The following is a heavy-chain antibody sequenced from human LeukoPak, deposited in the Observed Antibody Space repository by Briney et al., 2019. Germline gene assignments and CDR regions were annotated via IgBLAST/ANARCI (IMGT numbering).Heavy chain of an antibody. V-gene: IGHV4-31*03. J-gene: IGHJ3*02. D-gene: IGHD1-14*01. CDR2: IYYSGST. Sequence: SETLSLTCTVSGGSISSGGYSWTWIRQHPGKGLEWIGYIYYSGSTYYNPSLKSRVTISVDTSKNQFSLKLSSVTAADTAVYYCARDKGPPLRAFDIWGQGTMVTVSS. CDR1: GGSISSGGYS. CDR3: ARDKGPPLRAFDI.